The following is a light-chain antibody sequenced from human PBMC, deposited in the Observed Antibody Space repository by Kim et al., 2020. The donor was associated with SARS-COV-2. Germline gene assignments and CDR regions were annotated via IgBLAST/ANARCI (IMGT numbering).Light chain of an antibody. CDR3: QQYDVWPRT. V-gene: IGKV3D-15*01. CDR1: QSVGGN. Sequence: VSPGERATLSCRASQSVGGNLVWYQQKPGQAPRLLIYDASKRPTGIPARFSGSGSGTEFTLTIDSLQSEDFAVYYCQQYDVWPRTFGQGTKVDIK. J-gene: IGKJ1*01. CDR2: DAS.